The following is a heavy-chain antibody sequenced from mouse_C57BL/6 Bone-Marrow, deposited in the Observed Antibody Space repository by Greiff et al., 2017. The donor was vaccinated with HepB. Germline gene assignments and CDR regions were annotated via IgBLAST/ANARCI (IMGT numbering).Heavy chain of an antibody. CDR1: GYTFTSYW. J-gene: IGHJ2*01. Sequence: EVQLQQSGTVLARPGASVKMSCKTSGYTFTSYWMHWVKQRPGQGLEWIGAIYPGNSDTSYNQKFKGKAKLTAVTSASTAYMELSSLTNEDAAVYYCTRSLYDYHGVFDYWGQGTTLTVSS. D-gene: IGHD2-4*01. V-gene: IGHV1-5*01. CDR3: TRSLYDYHGVFDY. CDR2: IYPGNSDT.